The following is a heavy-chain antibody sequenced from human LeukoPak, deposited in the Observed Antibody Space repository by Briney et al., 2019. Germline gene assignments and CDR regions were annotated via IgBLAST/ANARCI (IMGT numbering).Heavy chain of an antibody. Sequence: ASVKVSCKASGYTFTSYGISWVRQAPGQGLEWMGWISAYNGNTNYAQKLQGRVTMPTDTSTRTAYMELRSLRSDDTAVYYCASSVPHYYDSSGYSVLAFDIWGQGTMVTVSS. CDR1: GYTFTSYG. J-gene: IGHJ3*02. CDR2: ISAYNGNT. CDR3: ASSVPHYYDSSGYSVLAFDI. D-gene: IGHD3-22*01. V-gene: IGHV1-18*01.